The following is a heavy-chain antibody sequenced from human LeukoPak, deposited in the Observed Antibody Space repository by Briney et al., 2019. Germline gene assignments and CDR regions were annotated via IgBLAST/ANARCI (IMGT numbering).Heavy chain of an antibody. CDR2: IIPIFGTA. V-gene: IGHV1-69*05. CDR3: ANTCTNGVCPNFDY. J-gene: IGHJ4*02. Sequence: ASVKVSCKASGGTFSSYAISWVRQAPGQGLEWMGRIIPIFGTANYAQKFQGRVTITTDESTSTAYMELSSLRSEDTAVYYCANTCTNGVCPNFDYWGQGTLVTVSS. CDR1: GGTFSSYA. D-gene: IGHD2-8*01.